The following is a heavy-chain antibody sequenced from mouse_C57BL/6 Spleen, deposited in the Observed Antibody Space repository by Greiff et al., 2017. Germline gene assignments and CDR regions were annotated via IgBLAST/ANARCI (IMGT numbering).Heavy chain of an antibody. J-gene: IGHJ2*01. V-gene: IGHV1-80*01. CDR3: ARSPAQATYYFDY. D-gene: IGHD3-2*02. CDR2: IYPGDGDT. CDR1: GYAFSSYW. Sequence: VQLQQSGAELVKPGASVKISCKASGYAFSSYWMNWVKQRPGKGLEWIGQIYPGDGDTNYNGKFKGKATLTADESSSTAYMQLSSLTSEDSAVYFCARSPAQATYYFDYWGQGTTLTVSS.